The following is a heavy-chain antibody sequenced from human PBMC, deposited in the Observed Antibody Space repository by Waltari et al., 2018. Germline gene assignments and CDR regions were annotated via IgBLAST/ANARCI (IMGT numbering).Heavy chain of an antibody. CDR2: IYASGST. Sequence: QVQLQESGPGLVQPSETLSLTCTVSGGSISNYYWSGIRQSAGKGLEWIGRIYASGSTNYNPSLKSRVTMSVDTSKNQFSLKLSSVTAADTAVYYCARHNDDYYNYYMDVWGKGTTVTISS. D-gene: IGHD1-1*01. J-gene: IGHJ6*03. CDR1: GGSISNYY. CDR3: ARHNDDYYNYYMDV. V-gene: IGHV4-4*07.